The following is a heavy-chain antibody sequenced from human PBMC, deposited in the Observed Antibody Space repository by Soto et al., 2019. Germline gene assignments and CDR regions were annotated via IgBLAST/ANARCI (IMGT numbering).Heavy chain of an antibody. J-gene: IGHJ5*02. CDR1: GYTFTSYA. CDR2: INAGNGNT. V-gene: IGHV1-3*01. D-gene: IGHD6-13*01. Sequence: QVQLVQSGAEVKKPGASVKVSCKASGYTFTSYAMHWVRQAPGQRLEWMGWINAGNGNTKYSQKFQGRATITRDTPARTASMKLGSLRFEATAVYYCARYTSLGSSWARTWFDPGGQGPLSPSPQ. CDR3: ARYTSLGSSWARTWFDP.